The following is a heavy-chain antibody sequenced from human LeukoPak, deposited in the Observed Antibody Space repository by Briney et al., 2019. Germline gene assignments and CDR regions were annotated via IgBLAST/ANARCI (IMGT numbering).Heavy chain of an antibody. CDR1: GGSFSGYY. CDR2: INHSGST. J-gene: IGHJ6*03. CDR3: ARGIRGGHSGWTNYYYYYMDV. D-gene: IGHD6-19*01. V-gene: IGHV4-34*01. Sequence: SETLSLTCAVYGGSFSGYYWSWIRQPPGKGLEWIGEINHSGSTNYNPSLKSRVTISVDTSKNQFSLKLSSVTAADTAVYYCARGIRGGHSGWTNYYYYYMDVWGKGTTVTVSS.